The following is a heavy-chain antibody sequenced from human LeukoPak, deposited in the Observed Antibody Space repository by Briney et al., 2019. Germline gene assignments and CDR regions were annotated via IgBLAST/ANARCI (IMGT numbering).Heavy chain of an antibody. J-gene: IGHJ4*02. CDR1: GYTFTSYG. D-gene: IGHD6-19*01. CDR3: AREAGRLVRDY. Sequence: ASVKVSCKASGYTFTSYGISWVRQAPGQGLEWMGWISAYNGNTNYAQKLQGRVTMTTDTSTSTAYKELRSLRSDDTAVYYCAREAGRLVRDYWGQGTLVTVSS. CDR2: ISAYNGNT. V-gene: IGHV1-18*01.